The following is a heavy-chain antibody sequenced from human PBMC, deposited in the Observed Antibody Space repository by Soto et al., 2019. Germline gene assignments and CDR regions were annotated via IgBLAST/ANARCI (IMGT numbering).Heavy chain of an antibody. J-gene: IGHJ4*02. D-gene: IGHD4-17*01. CDR1: GFRFSSYS. CDR3: ATMDGYFQF. CDR2: ITGSGDKT. Sequence: GGSLRLSCADSGFRFSSYSMSWVRQAPGKGLEWVSAITGSGDKTYYADSVKGRFTISRDNSKKTHYLQMSSLRAEDSAIYYCATMDGYFQFWGQGTLVTVSS. V-gene: IGHV3-23*01.